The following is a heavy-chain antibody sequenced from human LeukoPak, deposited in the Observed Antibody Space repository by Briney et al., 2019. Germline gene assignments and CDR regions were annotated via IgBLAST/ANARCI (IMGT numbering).Heavy chain of an antibody. J-gene: IGHJ4*02. CDR2: IYPGDSDT. V-gene: IGHV5-51*01. CDR3: ARQLYTATPGY. Sequence: GSLKISCKGSGYRFTSYWIGLVRQMPGKGLEWMGIIYPGDSDTRYSPSFQGQVTISADKSISTAYLQWSSLKASDTAMYYCARQLYTATPGYWGQGTLVTVSS. CDR1: GYRFTSYW. D-gene: IGHD5-18*01.